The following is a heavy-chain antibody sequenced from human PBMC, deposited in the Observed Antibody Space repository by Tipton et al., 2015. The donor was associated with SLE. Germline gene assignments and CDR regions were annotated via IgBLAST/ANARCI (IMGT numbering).Heavy chain of an antibody. CDR1: GGSISSSNYY. CDR3: ARETRIEATFSKYNRFDP. CDR2: INHRGRT. D-gene: IGHD1-26*01. J-gene: IGHJ5*02. Sequence: TLSLTCTVSGGSISSSNYYWGWIRQPPGKGLEWIGEINHRGRTNYNPSLKSRVTISLDTSKNQLSLRLSSVTAADTAVYYCARETRIEATFSKYNRFDPWGQGTLVTVSS. V-gene: IGHV4-39*07.